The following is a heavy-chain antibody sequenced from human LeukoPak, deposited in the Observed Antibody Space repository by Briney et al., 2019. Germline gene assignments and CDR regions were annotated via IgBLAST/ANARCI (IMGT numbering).Heavy chain of an antibody. J-gene: IGHJ4*02. CDR3: AKDGYSAYDFDY. Sequence: PGGSLRLSCEASGFSFSSYAMNWVRQAPGKGLEWISYISVSDATTYYADSVKGRFTISRDNSKNTLYLQMNSLRAEDTAVYYCAKDGYSAYDFDYWGQGTLVTVSS. V-gene: IGHV3-23*01. CDR1: GFSFSSYA. D-gene: IGHD5-12*01. CDR2: ISVSDATT.